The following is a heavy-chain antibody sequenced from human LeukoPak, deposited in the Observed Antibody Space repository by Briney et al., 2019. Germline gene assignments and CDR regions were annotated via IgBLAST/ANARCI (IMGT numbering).Heavy chain of an antibody. Sequence: PSETLSLTCTVSGGSISSYYWSWIRQPPGKGLEWIGYIYYSGSTNYNPSLKSRVTISVDTSKNQFSLKLSSVTAADTAVYYCARHTMVRGVIGYWGQGTLVTVSS. J-gene: IGHJ4*02. CDR1: GGSISSYY. CDR2: IYYSGST. D-gene: IGHD3-10*01. V-gene: IGHV4-59*01. CDR3: ARHTMVRGVIGY.